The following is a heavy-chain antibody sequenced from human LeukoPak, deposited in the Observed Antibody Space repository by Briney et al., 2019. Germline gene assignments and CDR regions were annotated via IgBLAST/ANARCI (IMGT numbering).Heavy chain of an antibody. J-gene: IGHJ1*01. V-gene: IGHV5-51*01. CDR2: IYPSDSDT. D-gene: IGHD3-3*01. CDR1: GLNFANSW. CDR3: TTQGGWQLRPPNFQH. Sequence: GEALQISCRASGLNFANSWIGWVRQMPGKGLEWMGIIYPSDSDTRYNPSFQGRVTISDDKSISTAYQQWSSLEASDTAIYSCTTQGGWQLRPPNFQHWGESTLVTVSS.